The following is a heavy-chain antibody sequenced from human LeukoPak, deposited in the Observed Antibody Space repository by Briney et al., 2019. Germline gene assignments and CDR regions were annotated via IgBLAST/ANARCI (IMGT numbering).Heavy chain of an antibody. CDR3: ARDQKVGATPYFGMDV. CDR2: IIPIFGTA. V-gene: IGHV1-69*13. Sequence: GASVKVSCKASGGTFSNYAITWVRQAPGQGLEWMGGIIPIFGTANYAQKFQGRVTITADEFTSTAYMELSSLRSDDTAMYYCARDQKVGATPYFGMDVWGQGTTVTVSS. D-gene: IGHD1-26*01. J-gene: IGHJ6*02. CDR1: GGTFSNYA.